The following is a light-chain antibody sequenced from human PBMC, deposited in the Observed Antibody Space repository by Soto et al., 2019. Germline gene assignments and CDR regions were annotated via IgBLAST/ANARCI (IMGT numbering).Light chain of an antibody. CDR2: DVS. V-gene: IGLV2-14*03. CDR3: SSYASSSIVV. J-gene: IGLJ2*01. Sequence: QSVLTQPASVSGSPGQSITISCTGTNSDVGGYDYVSWYQHHPGTAPKLIIFDVSNRPSGISNRFSGAKSVNTASLTISGLQAEDEADYYCSSYASSSIVVFGGGTKLTVL. CDR1: NSDVGGYDY.